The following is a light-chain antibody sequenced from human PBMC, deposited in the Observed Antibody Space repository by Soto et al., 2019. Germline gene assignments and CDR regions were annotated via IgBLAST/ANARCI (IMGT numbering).Light chain of an antibody. CDR1: QRISTH. CDR3: QQSYSTPRT. J-gene: IGKJ1*01. V-gene: IGKV1-39*01. CDR2: AAY. Sequence: DIQMTQSPSSLSASVGDRVTITCRASQRISTHLNWYQQKPGKAPNLLIYAAYNLQSGVPSRFSCSGSGTDFTLTISSLQPEDFATYYCQQSYSTPRTFGQGTKVEIK.